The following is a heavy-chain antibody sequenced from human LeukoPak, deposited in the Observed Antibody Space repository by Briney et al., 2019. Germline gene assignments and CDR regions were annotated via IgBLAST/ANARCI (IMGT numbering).Heavy chain of an antibody. J-gene: IGHJ3*02. V-gene: IGHV3-74*01. Sequence: GGSLRLSCAASGFTFSSYWMHWVRQAPGKGLVWVSRINSDGSSTSYADSVKGRFTISRDNAKNRLYLQMNRLRAEDTAVCYCARGWGQGITIFGVVTDAFDIWGQGTMVTVSS. CDR3: ARGWGQGITIFGVVTDAFDI. CDR2: INSDGSST. CDR1: GFTFSSYW. D-gene: IGHD3-3*01.